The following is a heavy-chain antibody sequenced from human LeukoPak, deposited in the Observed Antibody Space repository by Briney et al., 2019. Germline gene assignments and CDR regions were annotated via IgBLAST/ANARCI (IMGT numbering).Heavy chain of an antibody. CDR3: ARVQGETLPTNAFDI. CDR1: GFTVSSNY. V-gene: IGHV3-66*01. CDR2: IYSGGST. J-gene: IGHJ3*02. D-gene: IGHD5-12*01. Sequence: GGSLRLSCAASGFTVSSNYMSWVRQAPGKGLEWVSVIYSGGSTYYADSVKGRFTISRDNSKNTLYLQMNSLRAEDTAVYYCARVQGETLPTNAFDIWGQGTMVTVSS.